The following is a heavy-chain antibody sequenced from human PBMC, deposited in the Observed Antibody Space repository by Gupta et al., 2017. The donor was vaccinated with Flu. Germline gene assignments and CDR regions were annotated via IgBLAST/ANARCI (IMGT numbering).Heavy chain of an antibody. CDR3: AKDDSIAAAGVAFEF. J-gene: IGHJ1*01. D-gene: IGHD6-13*01. Sequence: EVQLLDSGGGLVQPGGSLRLSCAASGFTFSTYAMSWFRQAPGKGLEWVSTISGSTGTTYYADSVKGRFSISRDNSKNTLYLQMNSLRAEDTALYYCAKDDSIAAAGVAFEFWGQGTLVTVSS. V-gene: IGHV3-23*01. CDR1: GFTFSTYA. CDR2: ISGSTGTT.